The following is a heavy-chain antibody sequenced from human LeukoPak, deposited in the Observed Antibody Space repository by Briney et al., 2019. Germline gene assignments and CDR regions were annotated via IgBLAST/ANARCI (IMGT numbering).Heavy chain of an antibody. CDR1: GGTISSGDNY. D-gene: IGHD6-13*01. CDR3: ARGELVYDY. V-gene: IGHV4-30-4*01. J-gene: IGHJ4*02. CDR2: IYYSGST. Sequence: PSQTLCLTCTASGGTISSGDNYWSWIRQPPGKGLEWIGYIYYSGSTFFNPSLQSRVTMSVDTSKNQFSLKVSSMTAADTAVYYGARGELVYDYWGQGTLVTVSS.